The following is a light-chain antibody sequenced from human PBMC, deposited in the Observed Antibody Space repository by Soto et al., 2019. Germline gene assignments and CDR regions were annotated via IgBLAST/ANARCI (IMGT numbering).Light chain of an antibody. CDR1: SSDVGYYNL. CDR2: EVN. V-gene: IGLV2-23*02. Sequence: QSALTQPASVSGSPGQSITISCTGTSSDVGYYNLVSWYQQHPGKAPQVIIYEVNKRPSGVSYRFSGSKSGNSASLTISGLQAEDEADYYCCSYAGDSTFVFGGGTKLTVL. J-gene: IGLJ3*02. CDR3: CSYAGDSTFV.